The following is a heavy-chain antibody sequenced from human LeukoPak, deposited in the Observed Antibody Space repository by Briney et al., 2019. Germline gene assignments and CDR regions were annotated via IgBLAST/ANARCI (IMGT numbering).Heavy chain of an antibody. CDR2: TYYRSKWYN. Sequence: SQTLSLTCAISGDSVFSNSSWNWIRQSPSRGLEWLGRTYYRSKWYNDYAVSVKSRITINPDTSKNQFSLQLNSVTPEDTAVYYCARVSPVIPYGMDVWGQGTTVTVSS. CDR3: ARVSPVIPYGMDV. V-gene: IGHV6-1*01. J-gene: IGHJ6*02. CDR1: GDSVFSNSS. D-gene: IGHD2-21*02.